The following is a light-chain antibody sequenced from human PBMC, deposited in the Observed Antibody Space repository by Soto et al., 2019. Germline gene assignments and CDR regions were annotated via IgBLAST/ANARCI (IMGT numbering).Light chain of an antibody. J-gene: IGKJ1*01. CDR2: KAS. Sequence: DIQMTQSPSTLSASVGDRVTITCRASQSISTWLAWYQQKPGKAPKFLIYKASILESGVPSRFSGSGSGTEFTLTISSLQPEDSATYYCKHPGTFGQGTKVEIK. CDR1: QSISTW. CDR3: KHPGT. V-gene: IGKV1-5*03.